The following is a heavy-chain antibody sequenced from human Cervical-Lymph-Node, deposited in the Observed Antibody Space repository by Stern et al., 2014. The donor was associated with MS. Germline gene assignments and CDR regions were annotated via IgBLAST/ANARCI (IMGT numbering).Heavy chain of an antibody. D-gene: IGHD3-16*01. V-gene: IGHV3-7*03. CDR2: IKQDGSEK. CDR1: GFTFRSYW. CDR3: ARDGSRYDYVWGSSRY. J-gene: IGHJ4*02. Sequence: EVQLVESGGGLVQPGGSLRLSCAASGFTFRSYWMSWVRQAPGKGLEWVANIKQDGSEKYYVDSVKGRFTISRDNAKNSLYLQMNSLRAEDTAVYYCARDGSRYDYVWGSSRYWGQGTLVTVSS.